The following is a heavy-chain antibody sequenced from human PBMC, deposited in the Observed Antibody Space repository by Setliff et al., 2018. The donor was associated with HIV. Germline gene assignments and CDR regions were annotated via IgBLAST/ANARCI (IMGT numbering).Heavy chain of an antibody. D-gene: IGHD1-1*01. V-gene: IGHV1-69*05. CDR2: IIPIFGTP. J-gene: IGHJ6*03. Sequence: SVKVSCKASGGIFSRFAFSWVRQAPGQGLEWMGGIIPIFGTPNYAQEFQGRVTITTDESTNTVYMELYGLTSEDTAIYYCASSAGAVPTTAPYGDYYYYFYMDVWGKGTTVTVSS. CDR1: GGIFSRFA. CDR3: ASSAGAVPTTAPYGDYYYYFYMDV.